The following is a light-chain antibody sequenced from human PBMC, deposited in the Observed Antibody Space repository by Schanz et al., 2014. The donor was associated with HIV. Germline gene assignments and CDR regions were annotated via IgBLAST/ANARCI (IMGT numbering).Light chain of an antibody. J-gene: IGKJ2*01. CDR2: QAS. CDR3: QQSDTFPYT. V-gene: IGKV1-5*03. Sequence: IQMTQSPSTVSASVGDRVTITCRASQTIGRLLAWYQQKPGTAPVLLIYQASTLETGVPSRFSGSGSGTQFTLTISGLQPDDFATYYCQQSDTFPYTFGQGTKLEIK. CDR1: QTIGRL.